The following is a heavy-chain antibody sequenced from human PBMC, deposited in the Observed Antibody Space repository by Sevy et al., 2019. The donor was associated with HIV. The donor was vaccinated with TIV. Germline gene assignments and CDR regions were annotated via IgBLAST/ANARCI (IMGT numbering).Heavy chain of an antibody. CDR3: ANPSVTVANYYYYGMDV. V-gene: IGHV3-30*18. J-gene: IGHJ6*02. CDR2: ISYDGSNK. Sequence: GGSLRLSCAASGFTFSSYGMHWVRQAPGKGLEWVAVISYDGSNKYYADSVKGRFTISRDNSKNTLYLQMNSLRAEDTAVYYCANPSVTVANYYYYGMDVWGQGTTVTVSS. CDR1: GFTFSSYG. D-gene: IGHD2-21*02.